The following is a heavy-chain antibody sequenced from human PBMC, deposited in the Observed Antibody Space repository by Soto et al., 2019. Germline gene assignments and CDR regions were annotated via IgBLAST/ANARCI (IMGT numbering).Heavy chain of an antibody. CDR2: INPSGGST. V-gene: IGHV1-46*03. Sequence: GASVKVSCKASGYTFTSYYMHWVRQAPGQGLEWMGIINPSGGSTSYAQKFQGRVTMTRDTSTSTVYMGLSSLRSEDTAVYYCARPDGSGSYSSTSDAFDIWGQGTMVTVSS. CDR1: GYTFTSYY. D-gene: IGHD3-10*01. J-gene: IGHJ3*02. CDR3: ARPDGSGSYSSTSDAFDI.